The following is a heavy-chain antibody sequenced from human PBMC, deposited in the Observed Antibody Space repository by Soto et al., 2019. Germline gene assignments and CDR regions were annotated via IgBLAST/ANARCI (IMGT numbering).Heavy chain of an antibody. CDR2: ISSSSSYI. J-gene: IGHJ3*02. CDR1: GFTFSSYS. D-gene: IGHD3-3*01. Sequence: GGSLRLSCAASGFTFSSYSMNWVRQAPGKGLEWVSSISSSSSYIYYADSVKGRFTISRDNAKNSLYLQMNSLRAEDTAVYYCARDLTPADYDFWSGYYPNDAFDIWGQGTMVTVSS. V-gene: IGHV3-21*01. CDR3: ARDLTPADYDFWSGYYPNDAFDI.